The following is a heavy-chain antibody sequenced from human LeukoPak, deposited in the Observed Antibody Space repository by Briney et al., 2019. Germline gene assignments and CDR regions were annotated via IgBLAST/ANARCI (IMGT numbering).Heavy chain of an antibody. J-gene: IGHJ4*02. D-gene: IGHD6-13*01. V-gene: IGHV3-7*01. CDR3: GCIGSSWYEDF. Sequence: GGSLRLSCAASGFMFQFYFMNWVRQAPGKGLEWVANINQDGSETHCVDSVKGRFTISRDNAKNLLYLQMRSLRAEDTAVYYCGCIGSSWYEDFWGQGTLVTVSS. CDR2: INQDGSET. CDR1: GFMFQFYF.